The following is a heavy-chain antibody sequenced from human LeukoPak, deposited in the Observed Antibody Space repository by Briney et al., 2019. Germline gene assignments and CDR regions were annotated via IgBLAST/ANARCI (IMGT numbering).Heavy chain of an antibody. CDR1: GFTLTDFA. J-gene: IGHJ4*02. CDR3: AKSRDLWSGYLTFDS. V-gene: IGHV3-23*01. CDR2: LSDTGDRT. Sequence: GGSLRLSCAASGFTLTDFAMSWVRQAPVKGLEWVSSLSDTGDRTYYTDSVKGRFTVSRDKSSNTLYLQMNSLRADDTAVYYCAKSRDLWSGYLTFDSWGQGALVTVSS. D-gene: IGHD3-3*01.